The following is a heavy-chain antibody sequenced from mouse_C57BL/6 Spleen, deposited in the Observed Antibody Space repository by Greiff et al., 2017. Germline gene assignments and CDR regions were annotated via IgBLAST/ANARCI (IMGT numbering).Heavy chain of an antibody. CDR3: AHGSSYGFAY. Sequence: EVKLMESGGGLVKPGGSLKLSCAASGFTFSDYGMHWVRQAPEKGLEWVAYISSGSSTIYYADTVKGRFTISRDNAKNTLFLQMTSLRSEDTAMYYCAHGSSYGFAYWGQGTLVTVSA. J-gene: IGHJ3*01. D-gene: IGHD1-1*01. V-gene: IGHV5-17*01. CDR1: GFTFSDYG. CDR2: ISSGSSTI.